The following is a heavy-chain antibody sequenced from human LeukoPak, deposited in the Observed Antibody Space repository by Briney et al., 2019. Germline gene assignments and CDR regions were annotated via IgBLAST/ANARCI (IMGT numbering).Heavy chain of an antibody. D-gene: IGHD3-10*01. CDR1: GGSISSYY. CDR3: ARDGLWFGESPYYYYMDV. CDR2: IYTSGST. V-gene: IGHV4-4*07. Sequence: KTSETLSLTCTVFGGSISSYYWSWIRQPAGKGLEWIGRIYTSGSTNYNPSLKSRVTMSVDTSKNQFSLKPSSVTAADTAVYYCARDGLWFGESPYYYYMDVWGKGTTVTVSS. J-gene: IGHJ6*03.